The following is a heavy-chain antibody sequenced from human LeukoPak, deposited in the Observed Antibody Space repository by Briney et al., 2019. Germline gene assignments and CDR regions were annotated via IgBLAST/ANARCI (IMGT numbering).Heavy chain of an antibody. CDR2: INPSGGST. CDR3: AGGWEPYDYWFDP. D-gene: IGHD5-12*01. CDR1: GYTFTSYY. V-gene: IGHV1-46*01. J-gene: IGHJ5*02. Sequence: GASVKVSCKASGYTFTSYYMHWVRQAPGQGLEWMGIINPSGGSTSYAQKFQGRVTMTRDTSISTAYMELSGLRSDGTAIYYCAGGWEPYDYWFDPWGQGTLVTVSS.